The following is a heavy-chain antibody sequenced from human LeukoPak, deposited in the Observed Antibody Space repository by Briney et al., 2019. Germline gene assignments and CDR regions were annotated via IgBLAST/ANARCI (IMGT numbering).Heavy chain of an antibody. CDR1: GFTFSNAW. Sequence: GGSLRLSCAASGFTFSNAWMSWVRQAPGKGLEWVANIKQDGSEKYYVDSVKGRFTISRDNANNLLYLQMNSLRDEDTAVYYCGRAKDYSSIWGQGTLVTVSS. CDR2: IKQDGSEK. D-gene: IGHD4-11*01. CDR3: GRAKDYSSI. V-gene: IGHV3-7*04. J-gene: IGHJ4*02.